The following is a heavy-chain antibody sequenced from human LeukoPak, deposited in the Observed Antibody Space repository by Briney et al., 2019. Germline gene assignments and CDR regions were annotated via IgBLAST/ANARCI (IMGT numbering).Heavy chain of an antibody. Sequence: SETLSLTCTVYGGSFSNYYWSWIRQPPGKGLEWIGEINHSGSTNYNPSLKSRVTISIDTSKNQFSLKLSSVTPADTAVYFCASMTTVTMYSYYFDSWGQGTLVTVSS. CDR1: GGSFSNYY. CDR2: INHSGST. J-gene: IGHJ4*02. V-gene: IGHV4-34*01. CDR3: ASMTTVTMYSYYFDS. D-gene: IGHD4-17*01.